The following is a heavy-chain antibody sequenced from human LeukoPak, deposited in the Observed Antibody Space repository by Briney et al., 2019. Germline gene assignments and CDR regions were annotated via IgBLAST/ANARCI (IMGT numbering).Heavy chain of an antibody. V-gene: IGHV4-59*12. J-gene: IGHJ5*02. D-gene: IGHD3-3*01. CDR1: GGSISSYY. CDR3: ARRWSRVDP. Sequence: PSETLSLTCTVSGGSISSYYWSWIRQSPGKGTEWIGYIYYSGSTNYNPSLKSRVTISVDTSKNQFSLKLSSVTAADTAVYYCARRWSRVDPWGQGTLVTVSS. CDR2: IYYSGST.